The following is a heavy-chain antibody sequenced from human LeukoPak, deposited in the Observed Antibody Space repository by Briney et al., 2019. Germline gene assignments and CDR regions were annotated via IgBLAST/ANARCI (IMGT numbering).Heavy chain of an antibody. CDR3: ARGASARRSDY. CDR1: GGSISSYY. V-gene: IGHV4-59*01. D-gene: IGHD6-6*01. J-gene: IGHJ4*02. Sequence: PSETLSLTCTVSGGSISSYYWSWIRQPPGKGLEWIGYIYYSGSTNYNPSLKSRVTISVDTSKNQFSLKLSSVTAADTAVYYCARGASARRSDYWSQGTLVTVSS. CDR2: IYYSGST.